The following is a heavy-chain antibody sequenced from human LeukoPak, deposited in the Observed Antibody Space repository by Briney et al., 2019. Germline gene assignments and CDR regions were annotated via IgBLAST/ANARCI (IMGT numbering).Heavy chain of an antibody. Sequence: SESLSLTCTVSGGSISNGDYYWTWIRQHPGKGLEWIGYIYYSGSTYYNPSLKSRVIISVDTSKNQFSLKLKSVTAADTAVYYCARDRRWLRFHGFDIWGQGTMVTVSS. D-gene: IGHD5-12*01. CDR3: ARDRRWLRFHGFDI. CDR1: GGSISNGDYY. J-gene: IGHJ3*02. V-gene: IGHV4-31*03. CDR2: IYYSGST.